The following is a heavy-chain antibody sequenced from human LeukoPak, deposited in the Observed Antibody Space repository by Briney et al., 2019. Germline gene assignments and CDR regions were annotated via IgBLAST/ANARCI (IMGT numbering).Heavy chain of an antibody. D-gene: IGHD3-3*01. CDR2: IIPIFGTA. CDR1: GGAFSSYA. V-gene: IGHV1-69*13. Sequence: SVKVSCKASGGAFSSYAISWVRQAPGQGLEWMGGIIPIFGTANYAQKFQGRVTITADESTSTAYMELSSLRSEDTAVYYCARVVSAVLRFLEWSAPFDPWGQGTLVTVSS. J-gene: IGHJ5*02. CDR3: ARVVSAVLRFLEWSAPFDP.